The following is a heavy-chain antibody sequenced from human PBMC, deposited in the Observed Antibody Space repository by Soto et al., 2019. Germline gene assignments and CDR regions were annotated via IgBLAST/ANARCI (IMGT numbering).Heavy chain of an antibody. CDR2: INAGNGNT. V-gene: IGHV1-3*01. J-gene: IGHJ4*02. D-gene: IGHD3-22*01. CDR1: GYTFTSYY. CDR3: ARDRDPSYYDSSGYFDY. Sequence: GASVKVSCKASGYTFTSYYMHWVRQAPGQRLEWMGWINAGNGNTKYSQKFQGRVTITRDTSASTAYMELSSLRSEDTAVYYCARDRDPSYYDSSGYFDYWGQGTLVTVSS.